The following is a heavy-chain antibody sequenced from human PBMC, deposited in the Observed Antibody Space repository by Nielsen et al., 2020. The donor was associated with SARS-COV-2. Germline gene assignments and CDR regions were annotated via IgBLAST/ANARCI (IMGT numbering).Heavy chain of an antibody. V-gene: IGHV3-33*01. J-gene: IGHJ6*02. Sequence: GGSMRLSCAASGFTFSSYGMHWVRQAPGKGLEWVAVIWYDGSNKYYADSVKGRFTISRDNSKNTLYLQMNSLRAEDTAVYYCASELVPVYYGMDVWGQGTTVTVSS. CDR3: ASELVPVYYGMDV. D-gene: IGHD2-8*01. CDR2: IWYDGSNK. CDR1: GFTFSSYG.